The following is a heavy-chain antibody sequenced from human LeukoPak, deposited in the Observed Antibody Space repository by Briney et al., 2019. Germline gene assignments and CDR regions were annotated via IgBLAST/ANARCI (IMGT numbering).Heavy chain of an antibody. D-gene: IGHD3-16*01. Sequence: SETLSLTCTVSAGSISSNYWSWIRHHPGKELEWFGCIYYTGTTTNSPTLNFRVPISMDTSKNQFSPYLHSGTAAATAAANYSRRGGLNRGYWYFDLWGRGTLVTVSS. CDR2: IYYTGTT. CDR1: AGSISSNY. J-gene: IGHJ2*01. V-gene: IGHV4-59*01. CDR3: SRRGGLNRGYWYFDL.